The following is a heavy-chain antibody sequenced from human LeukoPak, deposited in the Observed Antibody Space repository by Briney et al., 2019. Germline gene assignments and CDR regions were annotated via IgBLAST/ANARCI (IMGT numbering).Heavy chain of an antibody. D-gene: IGHD6-19*01. CDR3: ARHSNGWSEGTY. Sequence: GGSLRLSCAASGFTFRNYWMTWVRQAPGKGLGWVANIKQDGSEKNYVDSVKGRFSISRDNAKNSLYLQMNSLRAEDTAVYYCARHSNGWSEGTYWGQGTLVTVTS. CDR2: IKQDGSEK. J-gene: IGHJ4*02. CDR1: GFTFRNYW. V-gene: IGHV3-7*03.